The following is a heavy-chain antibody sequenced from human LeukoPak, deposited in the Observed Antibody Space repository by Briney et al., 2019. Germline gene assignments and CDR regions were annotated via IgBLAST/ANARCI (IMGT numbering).Heavy chain of an antibody. CDR2: IIPIFGTA. J-gene: IGHJ4*02. Sequence: SVKVSCKASGGTLSSYAISWVRQAPGQGLEWMGGIIPIFGTANYAQKFQGRVTITADEFTSTAYMELSSLRSEDTAVYYCAGTGTKTYYYDSSGYYYDWGQGTLVTVSS. V-gene: IGHV1-69*01. D-gene: IGHD3-22*01. CDR3: AGTGTKTYYYDSSGYYYD. CDR1: GGTLSSYA.